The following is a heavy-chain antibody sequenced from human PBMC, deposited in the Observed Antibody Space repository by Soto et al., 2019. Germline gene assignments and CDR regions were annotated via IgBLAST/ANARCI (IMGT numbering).Heavy chain of an antibody. V-gene: IGHV1-2*02. CDR1: GYSFTGHY. D-gene: IGHD3-22*01. Sequence: QVQLIQSGSEVKKPGASVTVSCKASGYSFTGHYMHWVRQAPGQGLEWMGWIDPKSGGTKFAQKFQDRVTMTTDTSISTAYMDLSGLRSDDTAVYYCSRDYGKIGYYYFDPWGQGTLVTVSS. J-gene: IGHJ5*02. CDR3: SRDYGKIGYYYFDP. CDR2: IDPKSGGT.